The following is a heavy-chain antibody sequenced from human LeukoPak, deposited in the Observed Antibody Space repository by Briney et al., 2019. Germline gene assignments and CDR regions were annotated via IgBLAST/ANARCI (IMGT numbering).Heavy chain of an antibody. D-gene: IGHD3-22*01. CDR1: GFSLSSYE. CDR2: ISRSGDTI. J-gene: IGHJ4*02. Sequence: PGGSLRLSCAASGFSLSSYEMSWVRQAPGKGLEWVSYISRSGDTIHYADSVKGRFTISRDNAKNSLYLQMNSLRAEDTAVYYCARLNYYDTSGYLGCFDYWGQGTLVTVSS. CDR3: ARLNYYDTSGYLGCFDY. V-gene: IGHV3-48*03.